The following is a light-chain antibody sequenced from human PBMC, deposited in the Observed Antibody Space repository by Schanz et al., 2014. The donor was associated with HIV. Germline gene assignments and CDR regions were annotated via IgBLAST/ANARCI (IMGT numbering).Light chain of an antibody. CDR2: AAS. CDR3: QQSYSATPYT. V-gene: IGKV1-39*01. J-gene: IGKJ2*01. Sequence: DIQMTQSPSSLSASVGDRVTITCRASQSISSYLNWYQQKPGKAPKLLIYAASSLQSGVPSRFSGSGSGTDFTLTISSLQFDDFATYYCQQSYSATPYTFGQGTKLDIK. CDR1: QSISSY.